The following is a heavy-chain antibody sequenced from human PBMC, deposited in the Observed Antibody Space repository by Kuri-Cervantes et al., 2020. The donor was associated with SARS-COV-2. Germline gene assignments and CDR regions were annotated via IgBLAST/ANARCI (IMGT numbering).Heavy chain of an antibody. D-gene: IGHD3-3*02. CDR2: ISYDGSNK. V-gene: IGHV3-30*04. J-gene: IGHJ3*02. CDR3: AKGGRIFGVVRTSDAFDI. Sequence: GGSLRLSCAASGFTFSSYAMHWVRQAPGKGLEWVAVISYDGSNKYYADSVKGRFTISRDNSKNTLYLQMNSLRAEDTAVYYCAKGGRIFGVVRTSDAFDIWGQGTMVTVSS. CDR1: GFTFSSYA.